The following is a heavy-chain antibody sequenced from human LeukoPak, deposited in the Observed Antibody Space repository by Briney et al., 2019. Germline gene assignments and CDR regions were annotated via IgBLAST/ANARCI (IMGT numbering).Heavy chain of an antibody. J-gene: IGHJ3*02. V-gene: IGHV3-48*04. Sequence: GGSLRLSCAASGFTFSSYSMNWARQAPGKGLEWVSYISSSSSTIYYADSVKGRFTISRDNAKNSLYLQMNSLRAEDTAVYYCARDRSYYYDSSGYYGRRDAFDIWGQGTMVTVSS. D-gene: IGHD3-22*01. CDR3: ARDRSYYYDSSGYYGRRDAFDI. CDR2: ISSSSSTI. CDR1: GFTFSSYS.